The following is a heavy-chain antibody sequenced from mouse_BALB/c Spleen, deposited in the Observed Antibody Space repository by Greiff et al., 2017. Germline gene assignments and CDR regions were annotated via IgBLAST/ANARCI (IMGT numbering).Heavy chain of an antibody. CDR1: GFNIKDTY. J-gene: IGHJ4*01. V-gene: IGHV14-3*02. CDR2: IDPANGNT. CDR3: ASIYYDYDGGDYYAMDY. D-gene: IGHD2-4*01. Sequence: VQLQQSGAELVKPGASVKLSCTASGFNIKDTYMHWVKQRPEQGLEWIGRIDPANGNTKYDPKFQGKATITADTSSNTAYLQLSSLTSEDTAVYYCASIYYDYDGGDYYAMDYWGQGTSVTVSS.